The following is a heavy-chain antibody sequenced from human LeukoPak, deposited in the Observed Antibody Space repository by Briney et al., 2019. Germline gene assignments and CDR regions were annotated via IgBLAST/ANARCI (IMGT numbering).Heavy chain of an antibody. CDR2: IIPIFGTA. J-gene: IGHJ4*02. CDR3: ARINTIFDYYFDY. CDR1: GGTFSSYA. D-gene: IGHD3-3*01. V-gene: IGHV1-69*13. Sequence: SVKVSCKASGGTFSSYAISWVRQAPGEGLEWMGGIIPIFGTANYAQKCQGRVAITADESTSTAYMELSSLRSEDTAVYYCARINTIFDYYFDYWGQGTLVTVSS.